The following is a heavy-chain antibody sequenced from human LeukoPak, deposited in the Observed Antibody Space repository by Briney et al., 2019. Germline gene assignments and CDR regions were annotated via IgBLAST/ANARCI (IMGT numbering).Heavy chain of an antibody. CDR1: GFTFSSYS. Sequence: GGSLRLSCAASGFTFSSYSMNWVRQAPGKGQEWVSSISSSSSYIYYADSVKGRFTISRDNAKNSLYLQMNSLRAEDTAVYYCARGRMSLAARPPGYWGQGTLVTVSS. D-gene: IGHD6-6*01. CDR3: ARGRMSLAARPPGY. V-gene: IGHV3-21*01. CDR2: ISSSSSYI. J-gene: IGHJ4*02.